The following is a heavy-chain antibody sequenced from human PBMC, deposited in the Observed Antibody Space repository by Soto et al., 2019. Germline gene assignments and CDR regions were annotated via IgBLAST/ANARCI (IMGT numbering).Heavy chain of an antibody. CDR2: IYYSGTT. CDR3: ARQNGVDLVS. CDR1: GGSISSSSYY. D-gene: IGHD4-17*01. Sequence: PSETLSLTCTVSGGSISSSSYYWGWIRQPPGKGLEYIGTIYYSGTTYYRPSLKSRVTISVDTSKNQFSLKLSSVTAADTAVYYCARQNGVDLVSWGLGTLVTAPQ. V-gene: IGHV4-39*01. J-gene: IGHJ4*02.